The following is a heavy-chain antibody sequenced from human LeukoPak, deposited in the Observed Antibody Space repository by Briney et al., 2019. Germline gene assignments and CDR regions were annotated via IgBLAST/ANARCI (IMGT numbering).Heavy chain of an antibody. CDR3: ARAMNIVGFTFEY. CDR1: GYAFTGYY. Sequence: ASVKVSCKASGYAFTGYYMHWVRQAPGQGLEWMGWINPNSGGTNYAQKFQCRVTMTRDTSISTAYMELSRWNSDDTAVFLFARAMNIVGFTFEYWAEGTLVTVSS. CDR2: INPNSGGT. D-gene: IGHD2/OR15-2a*01. V-gene: IGHV1-2*02. J-gene: IGHJ4*02.